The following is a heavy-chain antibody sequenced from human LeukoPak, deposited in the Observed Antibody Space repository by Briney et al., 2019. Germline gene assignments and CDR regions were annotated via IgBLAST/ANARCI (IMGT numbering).Heavy chain of an antibody. Sequence: GGSLRLSCEVSGFTFSSYEMNWVRQAPGKGLEWTSYISSSGKTVFYADSVKGRFTVSRDNSKNRLYLQMNSLRAEDTAVYYCATVRGASGSRWYFDYWGQGTLVTVSS. V-gene: IGHV3-48*03. D-gene: IGHD6-13*01. CDR2: ISSSGKTV. J-gene: IGHJ4*02. CDR1: GFTFSSYE. CDR3: ATVRGASGSRWYFDY.